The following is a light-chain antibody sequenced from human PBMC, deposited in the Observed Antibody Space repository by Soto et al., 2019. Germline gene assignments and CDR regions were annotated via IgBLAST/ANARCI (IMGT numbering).Light chain of an antibody. J-gene: IGKJ1*01. CDR2: GAS. CDR1: QSVSSD. V-gene: IGKV3-15*01. CDR3: QQYNNWPPWT. Sequence: IVVSLSPATVSVSKGERATLSCRASQSVSSDLAWYQQKPGQAPRLLIYGASTRATGIPARFSGSGSGTEFTLTISSLQSEDFAVYYCQQYNNWPPWTFGQGTKVDI.